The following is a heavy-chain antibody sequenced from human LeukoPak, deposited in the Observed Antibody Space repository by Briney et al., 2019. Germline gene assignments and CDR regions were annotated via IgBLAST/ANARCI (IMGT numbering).Heavy chain of an antibody. CDR1: GYTFTGYY. CDR3: ARDRVLMVYAIGWFDP. CDR2: INPNSGGA. D-gene: IGHD2-8*01. V-gene: IGHV1-2*02. J-gene: IGHJ5*02. Sequence: GASVKVSCKASGYTFTGYYMHWVRQAPGQGLEWMGWINPNSGGANYAQKFQGRVTMTRDTSISTAYMELSRLRSDDTAVYYCARDRVLMVYAIGWFDPWGQGTLVTVSS.